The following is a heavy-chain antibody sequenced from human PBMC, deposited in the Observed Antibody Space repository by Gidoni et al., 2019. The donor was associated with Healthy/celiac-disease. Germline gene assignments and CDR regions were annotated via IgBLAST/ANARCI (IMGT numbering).Heavy chain of an antibody. V-gene: IGHV3-21*01. J-gene: IGHJ4*02. CDR3: ARDDRITIFGVVITIFFDY. D-gene: IGHD3-3*01. CDR1: GFTFISYS. Sequence: EVQLVESGGGLVRPVGSLRLSCAASGFTFISYSINWVRQAPGMGLEWVSSISSSSSYIYYADSVKGRFIISRDNAKNSLYLQMNSLRAEDTAVYYCARDDRITIFGVVITIFFDYWGKGTLVTVSS. CDR2: ISSSSSYI.